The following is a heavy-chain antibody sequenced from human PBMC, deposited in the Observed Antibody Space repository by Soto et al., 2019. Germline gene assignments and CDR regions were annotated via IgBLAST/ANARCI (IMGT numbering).Heavy chain of an antibody. CDR1: GCTFSSYA. CDR3: ARDVELRSRSFYYYYYGMDV. V-gene: IGHV1-69*06. CDR2: IIPIFGTA. J-gene: IGHJ6*02. D-gene: IGHD1-7*01. Sequence: GASVKVSCKASGCTFSSYAISCVRQAPGQVLEWMGGIIPIFGTANYAQKFQGRVTITADKSTSTAYMELSSLRSEDTAVYYCARDVELRSRSFYYYYYGMDVWGQGTTVTVSS.